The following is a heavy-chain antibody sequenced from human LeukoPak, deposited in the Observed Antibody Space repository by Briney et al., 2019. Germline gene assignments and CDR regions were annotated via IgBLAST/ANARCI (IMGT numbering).Heavy chain of an antibody. V-gene: IGHV4-4*07. CDR1: GNSISSCY. CDR3: ARGTLKSTTRPRDY. Sequence: SETLSLTCTVSGNSISSCYWSWIRQPAGKGLEWIGRIYTSGSTNYNPSLKSRVTMSVDTSKNQFSLKLTSVTAADTAVYYCARGTLKSTTRPRDYWGQGNLVTVSS. J-gene: IGHJ4*02. D-gene: IGHD1-1*01. CDR2: IYTSGST.